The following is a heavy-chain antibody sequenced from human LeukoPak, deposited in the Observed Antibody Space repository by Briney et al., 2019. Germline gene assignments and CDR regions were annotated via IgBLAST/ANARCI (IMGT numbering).Heavy chain of an antibody. V-gene: IGHV1-69*13. CDR1: GGTFSSYG. CDR3: ARVPTGYYYDSSYYYGMDV. Sequence: SVKVSCKASGGTFSSYGISWVRQAPGQGLEWMGGIIPIFGTANYAQKFQGRVTITADESTSTAYMELSSLRSEDTAVYYCARVPTGYYYDSSYYYGMDVWGQGTTVTVSS. J-gene: IGHJ6*02. D-gene: IGHD3-22*01. CDR2: IIPIFGTA.